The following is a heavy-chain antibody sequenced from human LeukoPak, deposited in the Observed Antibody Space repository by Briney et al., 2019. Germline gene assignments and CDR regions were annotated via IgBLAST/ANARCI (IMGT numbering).Heavy chain of an antibody. D-gene: IGHD3-22*01. Sequence: GASVKVSCKASGYTFTSCGISWVRQAPGQGLEWMGWISAYNGNTNYAQKLQGRVTMTTDTSTSTAYMELRSLRSDDTAVYYCARDTPLYYYDSSGYYARCYFDYWGQGTLVAVSS. J-gene: IGHJ4*02. CDR3: ARDTPLYYYDSSGYYARCYFDY. CDR2: ISAYNGNT. V-gene: IGHV1-18*01. CDR1: GYTFTSCG.